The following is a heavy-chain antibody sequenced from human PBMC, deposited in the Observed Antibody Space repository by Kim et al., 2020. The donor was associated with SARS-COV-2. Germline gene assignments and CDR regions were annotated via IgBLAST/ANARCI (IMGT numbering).Heavy chain of an antibody. V-gene: IGHV4-30-4*01. CDR3: ARDSPSAGDAFDI. CDR1: GGFISTVDYY. CDR2: VYYNGNT. Sequence: SETLSLTCTVSGGFISTVDYYCSWIRQPPGKGLEWIGYVYYNGNTHYNPSLKSLFSISVDTSKNQFSLKVNSVTAADTAVYYCARDSPSAGDAFDILGQG. J-gene: IGHJ3*02.